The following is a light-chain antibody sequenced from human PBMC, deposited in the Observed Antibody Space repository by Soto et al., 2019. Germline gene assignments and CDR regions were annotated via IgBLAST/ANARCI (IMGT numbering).Light chain of an antibody. CDR3: QQYNNWPPIT. J-gene: IGKJ3*01. Sequence: EIVMTQSPATLSVSPGERVSLSCRASQSVSSNLAWYQQKPGQAPRLLIYGASTRATGIPARFSGSGSGTEFTLTISILQFEDFAVYYCQQYNNWPPITFGPGSKVDIK. V-gene: IGKV3-15*01. CDR2: GAS. CDR1: QSVSSN.